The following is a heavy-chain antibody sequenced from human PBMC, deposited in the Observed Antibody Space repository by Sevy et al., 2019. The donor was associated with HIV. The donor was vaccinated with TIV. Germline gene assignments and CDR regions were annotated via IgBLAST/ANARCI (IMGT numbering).Heavy chain of an antibody. CDR2: IRGSASTTYYGGAA. D-gene: IGHD6-6*01. CDR3: ARGLLARPRGDYWYFDL. J-gene: IGHJ2*01. Sequence: GGSLRLSCTASGFTFSTYAMSWVRQAPGKGLEWVSGIRGSASTTYYGGAAYYADSVKGRFTITRDNAKNTLYLEMNSLRDEDSAVFHCARGLLARPRGDYWYFDLWGRGTLVTVSS. V-gene: IGHV3-23*01. CDR1: GFTFSTYA.